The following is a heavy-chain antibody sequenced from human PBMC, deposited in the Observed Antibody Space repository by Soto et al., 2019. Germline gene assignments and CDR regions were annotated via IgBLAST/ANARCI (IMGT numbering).Heavy chain of an antibody. CDR1: GGSISSYY. V-gene: IGHV4-59*01. J-gene: IGHJ6*02. CDR3: ARGRRDYDFWSGYYTPEGYYYGMDV. CDR2: IYYSGST. Sequence: PSETLSLTCTVSGGSISSYYWSWIRQPPGKGLEWIGYIYYSGSTNYNPSLKSRVTISVDTSKNQFSLKLSSVAAADTAVYYCARGRRDYDFWSGYYTPEGYYYGMDVWGQGTTVTV. D-gene: IGHD3-3*01.